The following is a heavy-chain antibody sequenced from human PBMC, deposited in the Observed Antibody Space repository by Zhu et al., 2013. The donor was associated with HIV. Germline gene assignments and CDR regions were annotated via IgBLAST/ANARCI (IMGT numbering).Heavy chain of an antibody. CDR2: INPNSGGT. CDR3: ARAQYCSSTSCYQFDY. V-gene: IGHV1-2*04. J-gene: IGHJ4*02. D-gene: IGHD2-2*01. CDR1: GYTFTGYY. Sequence: QVQLVQSGAEVKKPGASVKVSCKASGYTFTGYYMHWVRQAPGQGLEWMGWINPNSGGTNYAQKFQGWVTMTRDTSISTAYMELSRLRSDDTAVYYCARAQYCSSTSCYQFDYWGQGTLVTVSS.